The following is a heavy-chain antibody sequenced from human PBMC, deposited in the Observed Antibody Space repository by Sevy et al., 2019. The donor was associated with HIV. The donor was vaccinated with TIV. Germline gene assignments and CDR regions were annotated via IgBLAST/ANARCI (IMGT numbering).Heavy chain of an antibody. CDR2: IWYDGSSK. CDR1: GFTFSSYG. Sequence: GGSLRLSCAASGFTFSSYGMHWVRQAPGKGLEWVAVIWYDGSSKYYGDSLKDRFTISRDNSKNTLYLQMNSLRAEDTAVYYCATDLLLSSSSDSRDYYYGMDVWGQGTTVTVSS. CDR3: ATDLLLSSSSDSRDYYYGMDV. D-gene: IGHD6-6*01. V-gene: IGHV3-33*01. J-gene: IGHJ6*02.